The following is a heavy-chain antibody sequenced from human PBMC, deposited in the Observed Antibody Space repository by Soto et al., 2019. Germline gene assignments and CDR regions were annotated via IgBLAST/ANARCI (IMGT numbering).Heavy chain of an antibody. V-gene: IGHV4-39*01. CDR3: ARQARGTTWSDFDY. CDR2: VYYSGTN. D-gene: IGHD1-7*01. J-gene: IGHJ4*02. Sequence: QLQLQESGPGLVKPSETLSLTCTVSGGSISNSDYYWGWIRQSPGKGLEWIGSVYYSGTNFYDPSLRSRFSMSADTSKNQFSLRLNSVTAADTAVYYCARQARGTTWSDFDYWSQGTLVTVSS. CDR1: GGSISNSDYY.